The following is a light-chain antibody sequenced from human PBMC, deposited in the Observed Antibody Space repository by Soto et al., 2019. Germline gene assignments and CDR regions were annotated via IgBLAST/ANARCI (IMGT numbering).Light chain of an antibody. CDR3: QQYTNTNDPCK. J-gene: IGKJ2*02. CDR2: NAS. Sequence: DIQVTQSPPTLSASVGDSVTITCRASQTISTRIARYQQKPGKAPKHRIYNASALQSAVASRFSGSGSGTEFTLIISGLQPDNSATYYCQQYTNTNDPCKFSQGTKVDIK. CDR1: QTISTR. V-gene: IGKV1-5*01.